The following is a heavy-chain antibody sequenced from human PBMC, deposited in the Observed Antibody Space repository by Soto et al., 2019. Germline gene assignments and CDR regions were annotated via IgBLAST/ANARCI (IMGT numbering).Heavy chain of an antibody. Sequence: PGESLKISCKGSGYSFTSYWIGWVRQMPGKGLEWMGIFYPGDSDTRYSPSFQGQVTISADKSISTAYLQWSSLKASDTAMYYCAGPEGDSSRDYYGMDVWGQGTTVTVSS. D-gene: IGHD6-13*01. V-gene: IGHV5-51*01. J-gene: IGHJ6*02. CDR3: AGPEGDSSRDYYGMDV. CDR1: GYSFTSYW. CDR2: FYPGDSDT.